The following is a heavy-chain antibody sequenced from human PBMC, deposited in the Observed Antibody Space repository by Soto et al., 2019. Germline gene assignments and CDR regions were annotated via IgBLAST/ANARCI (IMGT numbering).Heavy chain of an antibody. D-gene: IGHD2-2*02. J-gene: IGHJ5*02. V-gene: IGHV4-61*01. CDR3: ARDEGYCSSTSCYTGWFDP. CDR2: IYYSGST. CDR1: GGSVSRGSYY. Sequence: SETLSLTCTVSGGSVSRGSYYWIWIRQPPGKGLEWIGYIYYSGSTNYNPSLKSRVTISVDTSKNQFSLKLSSVTAADTAVYYCARDEGYCSSTSCYTGWFDPWGQGTLVTVSS.